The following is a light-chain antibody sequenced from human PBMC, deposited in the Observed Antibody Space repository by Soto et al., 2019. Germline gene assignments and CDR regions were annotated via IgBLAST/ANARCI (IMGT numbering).Light chain of an antibody. CDR1: SSDVGSYNY. V-gene: IGLV2-14*01. CDR3: SSYTSSSSLV. Sequence: QSVLTHPASVSWSPGHSITISCTGASSDVGSYNYVSWYQQYPGKAPKLMLFEVSARPSGVSNRFSGSKSGNTASLTISGLKAEDEADYYCSSYTSSSSLVFGTGTKV. J-gene: IGLJ1*01. CDR2: EVS.